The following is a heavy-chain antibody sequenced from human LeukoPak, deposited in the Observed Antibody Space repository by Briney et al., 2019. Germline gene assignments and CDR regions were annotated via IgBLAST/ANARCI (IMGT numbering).Heavy chain of an antibody. Sequence: PGGSLRLSCAASGFTFNSYTMTWVRQAPGKGLEWVSSISSSGSTIYYADSVKGRFTISRDNAKNSLYLQMNSLRAEDTAVYYCAELGITMIGGVWGKGTTVTISS. V-gene: IGHV3-48*04. CDR2: ISSSGSTI. CDR1: GFTFNSYT. J-gene: IGHJ6*04. CDR3: AELGITMIGGV. D-gene: IGHD3-10*02.